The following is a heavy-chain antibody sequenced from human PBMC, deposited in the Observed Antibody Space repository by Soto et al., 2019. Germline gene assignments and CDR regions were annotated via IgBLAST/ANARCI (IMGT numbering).Heavy chain of an antibody. D-gene: IGHD2-8*01. V-gene: IGHV4-4*02. CDR2: IHHNGDT. CDR3: ARTRQSCTTSRCHDLYCDC. Sequence: PSETLSLTCAVFGDSMNTNNWWSWVRQTPGKGLEWIGEIHHNGDTTYTPSLKSRVTMSLDKSKYHFSLSLTSVTAADTAVYYCARTRQSCTTSRCHDLYCDCWGRGTLVTVS. J-gene: IGHJ4*02. CDR1: GDSMNTNNW.